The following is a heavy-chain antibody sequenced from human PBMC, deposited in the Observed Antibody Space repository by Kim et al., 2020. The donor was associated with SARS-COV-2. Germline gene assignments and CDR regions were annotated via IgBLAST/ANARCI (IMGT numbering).Heavy chain of an antibody. J-gene: IGHJ3*02. CDR2: IYYSGST. V-gene: IGHV4-39*07. CDR3: AERISYLWYSGGDAFDI. D-gene: IGHD2-21*02. CDR1: GGSISSSSYY. Sequence: SETLSLTCTVSGGSISSSSYYWGWIRQSPGKGLEWIGSIYYSGSTYYNPSLKSRVTISVDTSKNQFSLKLSSVTAADTAVYYCAERISYLWYSGGDAFDIWGQGTMVTVSS.